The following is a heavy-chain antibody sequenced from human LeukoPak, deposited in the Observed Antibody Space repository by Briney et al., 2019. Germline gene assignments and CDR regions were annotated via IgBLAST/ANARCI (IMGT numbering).Heavy chain of an antibody. CDR3: AKDFRIGYSAHFDY. D-gene: IGHD2-21*01. J-gene: IGHJ4*02. V-gene: IGHV3-23*01. CDR2: IYENGGTT. CDR1: GFTFRSHA. Sequence: SGGSLRLSRVGSGFTFRSHAMSWVRRAPEKGLEFVSGIYENGGTTYYADSVKGRFSISRDNSKNTLYLQMDSLRGEDTAVYYCAKDFRIGYSAHFDYWGQGALVTVSS.